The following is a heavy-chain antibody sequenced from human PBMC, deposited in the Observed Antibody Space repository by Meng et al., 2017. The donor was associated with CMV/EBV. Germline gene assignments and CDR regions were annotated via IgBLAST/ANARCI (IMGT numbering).Heavy chain of an antibody. CDR2: INHSGST. CDR1: GGSFSGYY. D-gene: IGHD3-3*01. J-gene: IGHJ3*02. Sequence: PETLSLTCAVYGGSFSGYYWSWIRQLPGKGLEWIGEINHSGSTNYNPSLKSRVTISVDTFKNQFSLKLSSVTAADTAVYYCARHVYDFWSGHPDAFDIWGQGTMVTVSS. V-gene: IGHV4-34*01. CDR3: ARHVYDFWSGHPDAFDI.